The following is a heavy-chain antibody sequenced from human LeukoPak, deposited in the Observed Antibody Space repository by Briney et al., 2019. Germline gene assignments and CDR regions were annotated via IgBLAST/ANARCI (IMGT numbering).Heavy chain of an antibody. CDR2: IRYDGSNK. D-gene: IGHD3-22*01. V-gene: IGHV3-30*02. CDR1: AFTFSSYG. J-gene: IGHJ4*02. Sequence: GGSLRLSCAASAFTFSSYGMHWVRQAPGKGLEWVAFIRYDGSNKYYADSVKGRFTISRDNSKNTLYLQMNSLRAEDTAVYYCAKDLLYYYDSSGYSIDYWGQGTLVTVSS. CDR3: AKDLLYYYDSSGYSIDY.